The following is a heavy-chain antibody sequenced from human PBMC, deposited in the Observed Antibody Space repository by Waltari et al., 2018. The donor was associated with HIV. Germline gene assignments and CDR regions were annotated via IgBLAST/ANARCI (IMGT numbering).Heavy chain of an antibody. CDR2: IYYSGST. CDR1: GGSISSYY. V-gene: IGHV4-59*01. Sequence: QVQLQESGPGLVKPSETLSLTCTVSGGSISSYYWSWIRQPPGKGLEWIGNIYYSGSTNYNPSLKSRVTISVDTAKNQFSLKLSSVTAADTAVYYCARVGATGVFDYWGQGTLVTVSS. D-gene: IGHD1-26*01. J-gene: IGHJ4*02. CDR3: ARVGATGVFDY.